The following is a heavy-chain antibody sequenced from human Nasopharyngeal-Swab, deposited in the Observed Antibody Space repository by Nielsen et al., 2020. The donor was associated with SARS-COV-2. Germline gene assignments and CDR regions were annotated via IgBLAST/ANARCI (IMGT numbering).Heavy chain of an antibody. CDR1: GFTFRSYW. CDR3: ARDQIAAAGNYYYYGMDV. CDR2: IKQDGSEK. V-gene: IGHV3-7*01. Sequence: GESLKISCAASGFTFRSYWMSWVRQAPGKGLEWVANIKQDGSEKYYVDSVKGRFTISRDNATNSLYLQMNSLRAEDTAVYYCARDQIAAAGNYYYYGMDVWGQGTTVTVSS. J-gene: IGHJ6*02. D-gene: IGHD6-13*01.